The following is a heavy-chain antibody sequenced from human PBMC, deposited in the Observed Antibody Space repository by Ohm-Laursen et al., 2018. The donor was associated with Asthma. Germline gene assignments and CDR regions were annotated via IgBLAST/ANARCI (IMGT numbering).Heavy chain of an antibody. CDR1: GFTFSDYY. V-gene: IGHV3-11*04. Sequence: SLRLSCADSGFTFSDYYMSWIRQAPGKGLEWVSYISSSGSTIYYADSVKGRFTISRDNAKNSLYLQMNNLRAEDTALYYCARIGPEWELPGREYSVHHWGQGTLVTVSS. CDR2: ISSSGSTI. D-gene: IGHD1-26*01. J-gene: IGHJ1*01. CDR3: ARIGPEWELPGREYSVHH.